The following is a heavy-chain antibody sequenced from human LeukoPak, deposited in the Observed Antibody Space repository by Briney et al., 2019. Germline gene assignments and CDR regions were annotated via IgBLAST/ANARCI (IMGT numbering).Heavy chain of an antibody. CDR3: ARVFHPYWYFDL. J-gene: IGHJ2*01. CDR1: GGSISSYY. V-gene: IGHV4-59*01. Sequence: TSETLSLTCTVSGGSISSYYWSWIRQPPGKGLEWIGYIYYSGSTNYNPSLKSRVTISVDTSKNQFSLKLSSVTAADTAVYYCARVFHPYWYFDLWGRGTLVTVSS. CDR2: IYYSGST.